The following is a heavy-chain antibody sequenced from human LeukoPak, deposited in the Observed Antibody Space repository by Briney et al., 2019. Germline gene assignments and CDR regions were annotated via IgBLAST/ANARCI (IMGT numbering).Heavy chain of an antibody. V-gene: IGHV1-69*04. D-gene: IGHD4-17*01. CDR1: GGTFSSYA. CDR2: IIPILGIA. Sequence: ASVKVSCKASGGTFSSYAISWVRQAPGQGLEWMGRIIPILGIANYAQKFQGRVTITADKSTSTAYMELSSLRPEDTAVYYCARGEVGDYATSRLPYWGQGTLVTVSS. CDR3: ARGEVGDYATSRLPY. J-gene: IGHJ4*02.